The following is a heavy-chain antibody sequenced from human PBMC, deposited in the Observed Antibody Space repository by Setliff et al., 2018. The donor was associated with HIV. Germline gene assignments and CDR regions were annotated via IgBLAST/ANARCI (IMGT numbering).Heavy chain of an antibody. V-gene: IGHV4-59*08. D-gene: IGHD2-21*02. Sequence: SETLSLTCTVSGGSISSHYWSWIRQPPGKGLEWIGYIYYSGSTNYNPSLKSRVTISVDTSKNQFSLKLSSVTAADTAVYYCARSVVVVTVEWFDPWGQGTLV. CDR2: IYYSGST. J-gene: IGHJ5*02. CDR1: GGSISSHY. CDR3: ARSVVVVTVEWFDP.